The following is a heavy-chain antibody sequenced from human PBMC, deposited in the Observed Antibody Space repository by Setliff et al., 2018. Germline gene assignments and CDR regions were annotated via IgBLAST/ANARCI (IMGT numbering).Heavy chain of an antibody. V-gene: IGHV5-51*01. CDR1: GSMFTRYW. CDR3: AIPSDPDSSGPFDS. J-gene: IGHJ4*02. D-gene: IGHD3-22*01. Sequence: PGESLKISCQTSGSMFTRYWIGWVRQMPGKGLEWMGVIYPGDSDTTYSPSFQGQVTISADKSLSTAYLQWSSLKASDTAMYYCAIPSDPDSSGPFDSWGQGTLVTVSS. CDR2: IYPGDSDT.